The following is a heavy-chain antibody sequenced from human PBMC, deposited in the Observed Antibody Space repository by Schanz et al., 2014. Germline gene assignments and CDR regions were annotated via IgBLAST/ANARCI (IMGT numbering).Heavy chain of an antibody. V-gene: IGHV1-18*01. CDR2: ISGYNGDT. D-gene: IGHD3-10*01. J-gene: IGHJ4*02. CDR1: GYSFTDYA. CDR3: ARDRVSFVRGPLGVD. Sequence: QVQLVQSGVEVKRPGASVRVSCKASGYSFTDYAIHWVRQAPGQGLESMGWISGYNGDTNYAPKFQDRVTMTTDTSTGITSLELRNLKSDDTAVYYCARDRVSFVRGPLGVDWGQGTQVIVSS.